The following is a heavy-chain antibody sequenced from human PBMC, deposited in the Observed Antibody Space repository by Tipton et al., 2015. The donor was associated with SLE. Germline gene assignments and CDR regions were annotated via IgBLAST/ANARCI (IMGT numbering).Heavy chain of an antibody. V-gene: IGHV4-34*01. D-gene: IGHD1-26*01. CDR1: GGSFSGYY. CDR2: INHSGST. CDR3: AGEVGDDAFDI. Sequence: TLSLTCAVYGGSFSGYYWSWIRQPPGKGLEWIGEINHSGSTNYNPSLKSRVTISVDTSKNQFSLKLSSVTAADTAVYYCAGEVGDDAFDIWGQGTMVTVPS. J-gene: IGHJ3*02.